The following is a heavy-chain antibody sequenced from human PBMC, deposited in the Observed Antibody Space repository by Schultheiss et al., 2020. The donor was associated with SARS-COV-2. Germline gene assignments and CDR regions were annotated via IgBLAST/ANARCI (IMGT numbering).Heavy chain of an antibody. V-gene: IGHV3-13*04. J-gene: IGHJ6*03. CDR1: EFTFSSYD. CDR3: ARGNYYGSGSYPRYHYYYMDV. CDR2: ITTAGDT. D-gene: IGHD3-10*01. Sequence: GGSLRLSCAASEFTFSSYDMHRVRQATGKGLEWVSLITTAGDTYYQGSVKGRFTVSREDAENSLYLQMNSLRAGDTAVYYCARGNYYGSGSYPRYHYYYMDVWGKGTTVTVSS.